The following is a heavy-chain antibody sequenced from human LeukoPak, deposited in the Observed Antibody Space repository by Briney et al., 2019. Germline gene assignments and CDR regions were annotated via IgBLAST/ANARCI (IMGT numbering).Heavy chain of an antibody. J-gene: IGHJ4*02. V-gene: IGHV4-31*03. CDR3: ARGENDYGDYSLDY. Sequence: SQTLSLTCTVSGGSISSGGYYWSWIRQHPGKGLEWIGYIYYSGSTYYSPSLKSRVTISVDTSKNQFSLKLSSVTAADTAVYYCARGENDYGDYSLDYWGQGTLVTVSS. CDR1: GGSISSGGYY. CDR2: IYYSGST. D-gene: IGHD4-17*01.